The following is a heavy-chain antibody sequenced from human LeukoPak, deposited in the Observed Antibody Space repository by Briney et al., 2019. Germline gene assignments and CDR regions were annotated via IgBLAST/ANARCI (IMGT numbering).Heavy chain of an antibody. Sequence: GGFLRLSCAASGFTFSGSAMHWVRQASGKGLEWVGRIRSKANSYATAYAASVKGRFTISRDDSKNTAYLQMNSLKTEDTAVYYCTSTKPNYDILTGSAYYYYGMDVWGKGTTVTVSS. V-gene: IGHV3-73*01. CDR3: TSTKPNYDILTGSAYYYYGMDV. CDR1: GFTFSGSA. J-gene: IGHJ6*04. D-gene: IGHD3-9*01. CDR2: IRSKANSYAT.